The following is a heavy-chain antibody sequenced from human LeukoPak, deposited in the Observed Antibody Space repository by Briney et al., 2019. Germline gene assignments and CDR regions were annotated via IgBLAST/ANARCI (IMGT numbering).Heavy chain of an antibody. D-gene: IGHD3-10*01. J-gene: IGHJ4*02. CDR1: GFTLSSYW. Sequence: PGGSLRLSCAAYGFTLSSYWMHWARQAPGKGLVWVSRINSDGRSTSYTDSVKGRFTISRDNAKNTLYLQMNSLRAEDTAVYYCAREFSYYGSGRPLDYWGQGTLVTVSS. CDR2: INSDGRST. V-gene: IGHV3-74*01. CDR3: AREFSYYGSGRPLDY.